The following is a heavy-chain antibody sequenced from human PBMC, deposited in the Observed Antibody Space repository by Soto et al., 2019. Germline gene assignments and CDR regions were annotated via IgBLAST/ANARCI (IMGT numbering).Heavy chain of an antibody. CDR3: AKGGVRNYYYYYIDV. CDR1: GFTFDDYA. J-gene: IGHJ6*03. CDR2: ISGDGGST. V-gene: IGHV3-43*02. Sequence: GGSLRLSCAASGFTFDDYAMHWVRQAPGKGLEWVSLISGDGGSTYYADSVKGRFTISRDNSKNSLYLQMNSLRTEDTALYYCAKGGVRNYYYYYIDVWGKGTTVTVSS. D-gene: IGHD3-3*01.